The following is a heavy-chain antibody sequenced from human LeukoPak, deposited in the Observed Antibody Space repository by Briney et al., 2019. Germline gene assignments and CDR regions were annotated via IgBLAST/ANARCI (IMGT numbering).Heavy chain of an antibody. CDR2: IKQDGSEK. Sequence: GGSLRLSCAASGFTFSSYWMSWVRQAPGKGLEWVANIKQDGSEKYYVGSVKGRFTISRDNAKNSLYLQMNSPRAEDTAVYYCARETGDYYYYGMDVWGQGTTVTVSS. V-gene: IGHV3-7*01. J-gene: IGHJ6*02. CDR3: ARETGDYYYYGMDV. CDR1: GFTFSSYW.